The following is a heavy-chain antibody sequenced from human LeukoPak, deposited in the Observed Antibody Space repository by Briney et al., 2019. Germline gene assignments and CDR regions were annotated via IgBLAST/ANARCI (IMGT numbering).Heavy chain of an antibody. Sequence: ASVKVSCKASGYTFTSYGISWVRQAPGQGLEWMGWISAYSGNTNYAQKLQGRVNMTTDTSTSTAYMELRSLRSDDTAVYYCARPYYYGSGNHFDYWGQGTLVTVSS. CDR3: ARPYYYGSGNHFDY. D-gene: IGHD3-10*01. CDR2: ISAYSGNT. V-gene: IGHV1-18*01. CDR1: GYTFTSYG. J-gene: IGHJ4*02.